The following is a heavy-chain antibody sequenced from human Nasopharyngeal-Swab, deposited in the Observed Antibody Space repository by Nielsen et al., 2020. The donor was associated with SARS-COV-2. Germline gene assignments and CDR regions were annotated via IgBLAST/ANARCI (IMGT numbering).Heavy chain of an antibody. Sequence: AGVNVACKASGYTFTSYDINWVRQATGQGREWMGWMNPNSGNTGYAQKFQGRVTMTRNTSISTAYMELSSLRSEDTAVYYCARDREPGIAYYYGMDVWGQGTTVTVSS. CDR2: MNPNSGNT. D-gene: IGHD6-13*01. V-gene: IGHV1-8*01. J-gene: IGHJ6*02. CDR3: ARDREPGIAYYYGMDV. CDR1: GYTFTSYD.